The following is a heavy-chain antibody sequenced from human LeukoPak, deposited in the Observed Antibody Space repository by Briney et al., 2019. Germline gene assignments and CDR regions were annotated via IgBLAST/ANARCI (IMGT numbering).Heavy chain of an antibody. J-gene: IGHJ4*02. V-gene: IGHV1-2*02. CDR3: ARELGYCSGGSCLYFDY. CDR1: GYTFTGYY. Sequence: ASVKVSCXASGYTFTGYYMHWVRLAPGQGLEWMGWINPNSGGTNYAQKFQGRVTMTRDTSISTAYMELSRLRSDDTAVYYCARELGYCSGGSCLYFDYWGQGTLVTVSS. D-gene: IGHD2-15*01. CDR2: INPNSGGT.